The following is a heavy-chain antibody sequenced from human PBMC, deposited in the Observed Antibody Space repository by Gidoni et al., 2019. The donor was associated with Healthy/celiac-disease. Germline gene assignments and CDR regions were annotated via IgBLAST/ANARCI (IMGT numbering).Heavy chain of an antibody. J-gene: IGHJ3*02. Sequence: QVQLVQSGAEVKKPGASVQVSCTASGYTFTSYGISWVRQAPGQGLEWMGWISAYNGNTNYAQKLQGRVTMTTDTSTSTAYMELRSLRSDDTAVYYCAHQEGYYSADAAFDIWGQGTMVTVSS. D-gene: IGHD3-3*01. CDR1: GYTFTSYG. CDR2: ISAYNGNT. V-gene: IGHV1-18*01. CDR3: AHQEGYYSADAAFDI.